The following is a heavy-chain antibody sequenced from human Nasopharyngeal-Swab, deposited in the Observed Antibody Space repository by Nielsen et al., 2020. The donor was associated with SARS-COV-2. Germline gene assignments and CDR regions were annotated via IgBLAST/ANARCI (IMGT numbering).Heavy chain of an antibody. CDR3: ARQENWGSMDDAFDI. D-gene: IGHD7-27*01. V-gene: IGHV1-2*06. J-gene: IGHJ3*02. Sequence: ASVKVSCKASGYTFTGYYMHWVRQAPGQGLEWMGRINPNSGGTNYAQKFQGRVTMTRDTSISTAYMELSRLRSDDTAVYYCARQENWGSMDDAFDIWGQGTIVTVSS. CDR1: GYTFTGYY. CDR2: INPNSGGT.